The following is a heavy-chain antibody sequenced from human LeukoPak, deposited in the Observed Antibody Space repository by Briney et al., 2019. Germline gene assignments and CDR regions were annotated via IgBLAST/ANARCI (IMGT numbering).Heavy chain of an antibody. V-gene: IGHV3-7*01. Sequence: GGSLRLSCAASGFTFSSYWMSWVRQAPGKGRGGVANIKQDGSEKYYVDSVKGRFTISRDNAKNSLYLQMNSLRAEDTAVYYCAREGDYNFDYWGQGTLVTVSS. CDR3: AREGDYNFDY. D-gene: IGHD4-11*01. J-gene: IGHJ4*02. CDR1: GFTFSSYW. CDR2: IKQDGSEK.